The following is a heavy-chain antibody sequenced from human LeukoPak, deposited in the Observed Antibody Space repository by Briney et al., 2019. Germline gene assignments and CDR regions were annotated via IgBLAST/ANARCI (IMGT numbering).Heavy chain of an antibody. V-gene: IGHV3-7*01. D-gene: IGHD5-18*01. J-gene: IGHJ4*02. CDR1: GFTFSVYW. CDR3: AREEAYSYGSFDY. CDR2: IRQDGSDK. Sequence: SGGSLRLSCAASGFTFSVYWMSWVRQAPGKGLEWVANIRQDGSDKYYVDSVKGRFTISRDNSKNTLYLQMNSLRAEDTAVYYCAREEAYSYGSFDYWGQGTLVTVSS.